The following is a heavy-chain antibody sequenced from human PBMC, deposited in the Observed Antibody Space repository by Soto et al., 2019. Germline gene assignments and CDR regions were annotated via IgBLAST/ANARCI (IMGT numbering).Heavy chain of an antibody. CDR1: GYTFARFA. CDR3: ATGEFWKRLCGVHWFDA. D-gene: IGHD3-3*01. V-gene: IGHV1-3*01. Sequence: GASVKVSCKASGYTFARFAVHWVRQAPGQSLEWMGWINADNGQTKYSQSFQGRITMTRDKSASTVYMEVHSLRSHDTAFYYCATGEFWKRLCGVHWFDAWGQGTPVTVSS. J-gene: IGHJ5*02. CDR2: INADNGQT.